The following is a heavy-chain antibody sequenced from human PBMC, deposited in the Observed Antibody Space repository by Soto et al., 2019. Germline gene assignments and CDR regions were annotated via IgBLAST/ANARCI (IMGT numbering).Heavy chain of an antibody. CDR2: IKEDGSDK. J-gene: IGHJ4*02. Sequence: EVQLLESGGALVQPGESLRLSCAASGFTFNKYWMTWARQAPGKGLELVANIKEDGSDKYYVDSVKGRFTVSRDNAKDFLYLQMNSLRDEDTAVYYCARGRSTEYWGQGTLVIVSS. CDR1: GFTFNKYW. CDR3: ARGRSTEY. V-gene: IGHV3-7*01.